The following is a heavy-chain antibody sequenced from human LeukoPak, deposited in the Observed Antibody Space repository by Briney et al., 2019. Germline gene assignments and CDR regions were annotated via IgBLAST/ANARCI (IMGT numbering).Heavy chain of an antibody. V-gene: IGHV4-39*01. CDR3: ARLADAFDI. CDR2: IYYSGST. J-gene: IGHJ3*02. CDR1: SGSISSSSYY. Sequence: SETLSLTCTVSSGSISSSSYYWGWIRQPPGKGLEWIGSIYYSGSTYYNPSLKSRITISVDTSKNQFSLKLSSVTAADTALYYCARLADAFDIWGQGTMVTVSS.